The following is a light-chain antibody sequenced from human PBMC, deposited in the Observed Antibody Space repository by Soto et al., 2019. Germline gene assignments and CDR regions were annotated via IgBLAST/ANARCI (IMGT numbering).Light chain of an antibody. Sequence: QSALTQPRSVSGSPGQSVTISCTGTSSDVGGYNYVSWYQQHPDKAPKLMIYDVSKRPSGVPDRFSGSKSGNTASLTISGLQAEDEADYYCCSYAGSYTFVFGPGTKVTFL. CDR3: CSYAGSYTFV. CDR2: DVS. V-gene: IGLV2-11*01. J-gene: IGLJ1*01. CDR1: SSDVGGYNY.